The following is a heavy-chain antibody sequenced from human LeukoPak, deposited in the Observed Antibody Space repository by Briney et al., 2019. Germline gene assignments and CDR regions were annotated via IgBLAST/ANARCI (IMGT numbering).Heavy chain of an antibody. CDR1: GGSISSYY. Sequence: SETLSLTCTVSGGSISSYYWSWIRQPPGKGLEWIGYIYYSGSTNYNPSLKSRVTISVDTSKNQFSLKLSSVTAADTAVYYCARGAAAASGYWGQGTLVTVSS. D-gene: IGHD6-13*01. CDR3: ARGAAAASGY. J-gene: IGHJ4*02. CDR2: IYYSGST. V-gene: IGHV4-59*01.